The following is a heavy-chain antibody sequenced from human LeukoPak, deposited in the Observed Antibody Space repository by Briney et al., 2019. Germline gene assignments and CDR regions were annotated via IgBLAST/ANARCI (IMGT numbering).Heavy chain of an antibody. Sequence: SETLSLTCTVSGGSISSYYWSWIRQPPGKGLKGFGYIYYSGSTNYNPSLKSRVTISVDTSKNQFSLKLSSVTAADTAVYYCARHYRGSGWYFGYWGQGTLVTVSS. CDR1: GGSISSYY. CDR3: ARHYRGSGWYFGY. D-gene: IGHD6-19*01. V-gene: IGHV4-59*08. CDR2: IYYSGST. J-gene: IGHJ4*02.